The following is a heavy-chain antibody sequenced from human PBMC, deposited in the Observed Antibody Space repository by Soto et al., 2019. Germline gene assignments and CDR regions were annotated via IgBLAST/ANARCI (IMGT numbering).Heavy chain of an antibody. CDR2: ISSSSSYI. CDR3: ARAPAVGYYYDSSGHD. CDR1: GFTFSSYS. Sequence: GGSLRLSCAASGFTFSSYSMNWVRQAPGKGLEWVSSISSSSSYIYYADSVKGRFTISRDNAKNSLYLQMNSLRAEDTAVYYCARAPAVGYYYDSSGHDWGQGTLVTVSS. J-gene: IGHJ4*02. D-gene: IGHD3-22*01. V-gene: IGHV3-21*01.